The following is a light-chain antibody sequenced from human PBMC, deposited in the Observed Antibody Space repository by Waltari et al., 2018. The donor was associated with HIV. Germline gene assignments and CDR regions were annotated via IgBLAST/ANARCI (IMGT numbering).Light chain of an antibody. Sequence: DSVFTQSPGTLSLSPGERATLSCRASQTVSDNNFAWYQQKPGQVPRLLIYGASSRATGIPDRFSGSASGTEFTLTISRLDPEDVAVYYCQQYDASGRFTFGPGTRVHIK. J-gene: IGKJ3*01. CDR1: QTVSDNN. V-gene: IGKV3-20*01. CDR3: QQYDASGRFT. CDR2: GAS.